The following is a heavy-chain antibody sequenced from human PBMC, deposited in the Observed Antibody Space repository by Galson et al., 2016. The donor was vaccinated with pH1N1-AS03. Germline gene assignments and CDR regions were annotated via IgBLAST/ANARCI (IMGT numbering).Heavy chain of an antibody. D-gene: IGHD3-10*01. CDR2: ISGSGGST. CDR1: GFTISIYA. V-gene: IGHV3-23*01. CDR3: TKDWGRFRGLQYYYGLDV. Sequence: SLRLSCAASGFTISIYAMSWVRQAPGKGLEWVSGISGSGGSTYYADSVKGRFTISRDNSKNTLYLQMDSLRAEDTAVYYCTKDWGRFRGLQYYYGLDVWGQGTTVTVSS. J-gene: IGHJ6*02.